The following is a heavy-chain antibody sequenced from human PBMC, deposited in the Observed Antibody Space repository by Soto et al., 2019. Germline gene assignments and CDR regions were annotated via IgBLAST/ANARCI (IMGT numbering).Heavy chain of an antibody. V-gene: IGHV3-53*01. Sequence: GGSLRLSCAASGFTVSTNYMNWVRQAPGKGLEWVSVIYSGGSTYYADSVKGRFTISRDNAKNSLYLQMNSLRAEDTAVYYCARLLGEYSGSYYDYWGQGTLVTVSS. CDR3: ARLLGEYSGSYYDY. CDR2: IYSGGST. CDR1: GFTVSTNY. J-gene: IGHJ4*02. D-gene: IGHD1-26*01.